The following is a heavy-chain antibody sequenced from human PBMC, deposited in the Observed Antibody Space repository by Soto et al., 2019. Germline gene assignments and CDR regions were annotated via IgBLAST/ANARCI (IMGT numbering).Heavy chain of an antibody. V-gene: IGHV1-18*01. Sequence: ASVKVYCKTSGYTFTRYGISWVRQEPGQLLEWMGWISAYNGNTNYAQKLQGRVTMTTDTSTSTAYMELRSLRSDDTAVYYCARNMVRGPHGVKKAFDIWGQGTMVTVSS. CDR1: GYTFTRYG. CDR2: ISAYNGNT. CDR3: ARNMVRGPHGVKKAFDI. D-gene: IGHD3-10*01. J-gene: IGHJ3*02.